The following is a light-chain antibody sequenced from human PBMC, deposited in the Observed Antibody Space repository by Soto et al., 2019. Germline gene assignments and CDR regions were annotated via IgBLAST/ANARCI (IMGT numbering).Light chain of an antibody. CDR1: QSVSSSY. CDR2: GAS. CDR3: QQYGSSPG. V-gene: IGKV3-20*01. J-gene: IGKJ1*01. Sequence: EIVLRQSPGTLSLSPGERATLSCRASQSVSSSYLAWYQQKPGQAPRLLIYGASSRATGIPDRFSGSGSGTDFTLTISRLEPEDFAVYYCQQYGSSPGFGQRTKVDI.